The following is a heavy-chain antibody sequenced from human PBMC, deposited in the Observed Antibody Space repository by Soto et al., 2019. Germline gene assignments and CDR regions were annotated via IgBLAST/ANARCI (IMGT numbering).Heavy chain of an antibody. CDR1: GFTFYSSA. J-gene: IGHJ4*01. Sequence: QPGGTLRLSCTASGFTFYSSAMAWVRQAPGKGLEWVSSIGPSGGDISYADSVKGRFSVSRDNSKNTLYLQMNTLRVDDTAVYYCAAKIFGFNPFAYWGHGALVTVSS. V-gene: IGHV3-23*01. D-gene: IGHD2-15*01. CDR2: IGPSGGDI. CDR3: AAKIFGFNPFAY.